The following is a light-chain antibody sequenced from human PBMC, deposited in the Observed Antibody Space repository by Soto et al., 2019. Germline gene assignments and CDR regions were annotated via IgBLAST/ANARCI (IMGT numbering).Light chain of an antibody. CDR3: HQSGSSPLT. CDR2: SAS. J-gene: IGKJ3*01. Sequence: EIVLTQFPATLSLSPGERATLSCRASQSLHSNFLVWYQQKPGQAPRLLISSASRSATGIPDRFSGSGSGTDFTLTNSRLDPVDFAVYFCHQSGSSPLTFGPGTKV. CDR1: QSLHSNF. V-gene: IGKV3-20*01.